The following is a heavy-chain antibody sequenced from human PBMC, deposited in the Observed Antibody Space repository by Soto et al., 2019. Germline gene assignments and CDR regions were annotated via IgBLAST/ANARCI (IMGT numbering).Heavy chain of an antibody. CDR1: GFIFSNFG. CDR2: IWYDGSNE. V-gene: IGHV3-33*01. D-gene: IGHD6-19*01. Sequence: LRLSCAASGFIFSNFGMHWVRQAPGKGLEWVAVIWYDGSNEYYADSVKGRFTISKDNSKSTLYLQMNSLRAEDTAVYYCARDDIPGIAVSTYGMDVWGQGTMVTVSS. J-gene: IGHJ6*02. CDR3: ARDDIPGIAVSTYGMDV.